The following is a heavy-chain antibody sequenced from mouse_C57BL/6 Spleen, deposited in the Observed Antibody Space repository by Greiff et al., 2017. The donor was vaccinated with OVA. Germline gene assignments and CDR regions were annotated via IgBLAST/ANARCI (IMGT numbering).Heavy chain of an antibody. CDR1: GYAFSSSW. Sequence: QVQLQQSGPELVKPGASVKISCKASGYAFSSSWMNWVKQRPGKGLEWIGRIYPGDGDTNYNGKFKGKATLTADKSSSTAYMQLSSLTSEDSAVYFRASIDYGSSYEYFDVWGTGTTVTVSS. CDR2: IYPGDGDT. J-gene: IGHJ1*03. V-gene: IGHV1-82*01. CDR3: ASIDYGSSYEYFDV. D-gene: IGHD1-1*01.